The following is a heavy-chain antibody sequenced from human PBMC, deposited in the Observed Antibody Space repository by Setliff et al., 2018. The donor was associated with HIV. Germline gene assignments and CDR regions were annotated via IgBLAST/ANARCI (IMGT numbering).Heavy chain of an antibody. D-gene: IGHD1-1*01. J-gene: IGHJ6*03. V-gene: IGHV1-69*05. CDR2: IIPIFGTP. CDR3: ASSAGAVPTTAPYGDYYYYFYMDV. CDR1: GGIFSRFA. Sequence: SVKVSCKASGGIFSRFAFSWVRQAPGQGLEWMGGIIPIFGTPNYAQKFQGRVTITTDESTNTVYMELYSLTSEDTAIYYCASSAGAVPTTAPYGDYYYYFYMDVWGKVTTVTVSS.